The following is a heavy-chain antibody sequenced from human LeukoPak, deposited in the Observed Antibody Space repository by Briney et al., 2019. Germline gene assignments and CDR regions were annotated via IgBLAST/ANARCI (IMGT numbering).Heavy chain of an antibody. V-gene: IGHV4-39*01. D-gene: IGHD3-22*01. CDR3: ARDSPFNYYDSSAYAFDI. CDR2: TSYGGST. CDR1: GDSISNRRYY. Sequence: PSETLSLTCTVSGDSISNRRYYWGWIRQPPGKGMEWIGSTSYGGSTYYNPSLQSRVTISVDTSKNQFSLKVTSLTDADTAVYYCARDSPFNYYDSSAYAFDIWGQGTMVTVSS. J-gene: IGHJ3*02.